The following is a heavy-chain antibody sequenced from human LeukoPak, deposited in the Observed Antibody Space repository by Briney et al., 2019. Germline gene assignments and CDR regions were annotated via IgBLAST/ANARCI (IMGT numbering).Heavy chain of an antibody. CDR1: GYTFTSYD. D-gene: IGHD3-10*01. V-gene: IGHV1-8*03. J-gene: IGHJ5*02. CDR3: ARERGSGSYYKDNWFDP. Sequence: ASVKVSCKASGYTFTSYDINWVRQATGQGLEWMGWMNPNSGNTGYAQKFQGRVTITRNTSISTAYMELSSLRSEDTAVYYCARERGSGSYYKDNWFDPWGQGTLVTVSS. CDR2: MNPNSGNT.